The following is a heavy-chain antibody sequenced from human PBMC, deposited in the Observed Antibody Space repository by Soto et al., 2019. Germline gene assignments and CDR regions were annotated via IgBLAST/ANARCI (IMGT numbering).Heavy chain of an antibody. CDR1: GFTFSTYS. CDR2: ISSGSSSTNI. Sequence: EVQLVESGGGLVKPGGSLRLSCAVSGFTFSTYSMTWVRQAPGKGLEWVSCISSGSSSTNIYYADSVKGRFTISRDNANKSLFLQMNTLRAKDTAVYYWARVREHLLLSPIDSWGQGILVTVSA. D-gene: IGHD1-26*01. V-gene: IGHV3-21*02. J-gene: IGHJ4*02. CDR3: ARVREHLLLSPIDS.